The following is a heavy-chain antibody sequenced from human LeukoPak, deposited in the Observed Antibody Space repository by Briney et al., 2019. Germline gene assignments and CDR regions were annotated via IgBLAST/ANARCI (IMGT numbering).Heavy chain of an antibody. V-gene: IGHV4-61*02. D-gene: IGHD3-10*01. CDR2: IYTSGST. CDR1: GGSISSSSYY. J-gene: IGHJ5*02. CDR3: ARGIAYGSGSLGDKNWFDP. Sequence: PSETLSLTCTVSGGSISSSSYYWSWIRQPAGKGLEWIGRIYTSGSTNYNPSLKSRVTMSVDTSKNQFSLKLSSVTAADTAVYYCARGIAYGSGSLGDKNWFDPWGQGTLVTVSS.